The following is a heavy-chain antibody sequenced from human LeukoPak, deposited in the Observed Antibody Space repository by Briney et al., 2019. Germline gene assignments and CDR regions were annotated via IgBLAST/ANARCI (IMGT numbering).Heavy chain of an antibody. CDR3: ARVCGYCSGGSCYSEYYGMDV. Sequence: SETLSLTCTVSGVSVSSGSYYWSWIRQPPGKGLEWIGYIYYSGSTNYNPSLKSRVTISVDTSKNQFSLKLSSVTAADTAVYYCARVCGYCSGGSCYSEYYGMDVWGQGTTVTVSS. CDR1: GVSVSSGSYY. CDR2: IYYSGST. D-gene: IGHD2-15*01. V-gene: IGHV4-61*01. J-gene: IGHJ6*02.